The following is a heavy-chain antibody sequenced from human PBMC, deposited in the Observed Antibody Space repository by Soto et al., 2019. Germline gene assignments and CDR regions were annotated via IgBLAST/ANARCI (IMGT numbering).Heavy chain of an antibody. CDR1: GYTFTSYA. D-gene: IGHD2-15*01. V-gene: IGHV1-3*01. CDR2: INAGNGNT. Sequence: QVQLVQSGAEVKKPGASVKVSCKASGYTFTSYAMHWVRQAPGQRLEWMGWINAGNGNTKYSQKFQGRVTITRDTSASTSYMELSSLRSEDTAVYYCASGEGYCGGGSCPLWYWGQGTLVTVSS. CDR3: ASGEGYCGGGSCPLWY. J-gene: IGHJ4*02.